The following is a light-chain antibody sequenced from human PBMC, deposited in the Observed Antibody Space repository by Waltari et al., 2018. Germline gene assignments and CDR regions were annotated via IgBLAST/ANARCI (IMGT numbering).Light chain of an antibody. J-gene: IGLJ3*02. Sequence: QSVLTQPPSVSGAPGQKVTISCTGSGPNIGAGYDVHWYQQLPRAAPKLLIYGTSSRPLGVPDRFFGSTSGTSASLAITGLQAEDEADYYCQSYDTTLSVVFGGGTKLTVL. CDR2: GTS. V-gene: IGLV1-40*01. CDR3: QSYDTTLSVV. CDR1: GPNIGAGYD.